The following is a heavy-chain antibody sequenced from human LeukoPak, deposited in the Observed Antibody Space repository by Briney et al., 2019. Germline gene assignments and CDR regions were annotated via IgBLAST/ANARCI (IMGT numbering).Heavy chain of an antibody. CDR1: GGSVSSGTYY. J-gene: IGHJ3*02. Sequence: TSQTLSLTCTVSGGSVSSGTYYWNWIRQPAEKGLEWIGRMYTSGRTNYNPSLKSRVTISVDTSKNQFSLKLTSVTAADTAVYYSASQTLTDDAFDIWGQGTMVTVSS. D-gene: IGHD1-20*01. CDR3: ASQTLTDDAFDI. V-gene: IGHV4-61*02. CDR2: MYTSGRT.